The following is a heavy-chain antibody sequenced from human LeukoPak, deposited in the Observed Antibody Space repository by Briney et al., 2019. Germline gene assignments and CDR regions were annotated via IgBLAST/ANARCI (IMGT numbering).Heavy chain of an antibody. J-gene: IGHJ4*02. V-gene: IGHV3-23*01. CDR1: GVTVSSNY. D-gene: IGHD6-19*01. CDR2: ISGSRSYT. Sequence: GGSLRLSCAASGVTVSSNYMSWVRQAPGKGLEWVSAISGSRSYTYYADSVKGRFTISRDNSKNTLYLQMNSLRAEDTAVYYCTIAVAGYDLDYWGQGTLVTVSS. CDR3: TIAVAGYDLDY.